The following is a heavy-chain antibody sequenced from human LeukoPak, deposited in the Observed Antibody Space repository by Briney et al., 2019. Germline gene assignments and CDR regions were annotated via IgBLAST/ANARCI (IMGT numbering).Heavy chain of an antibody. CDR1: GFTFSSYA. CDR2: ISYDGSNK. J-gene: IGHJ4*02. D-gene: IGHD3-10*01. Sequence: GGSLRLSCAASGFTFSSYAMHWVRQAPGKGLEWVAVISYDGSNKYYADPVKGRFTISRDNSKNTLYLQMNSLRAEDTAVYYCARGYYGSGSYSDYWGQGTLVTVSS. CDR3: ARGYYGSGSYSDY. V-gene: IGHV3-30-3*01.